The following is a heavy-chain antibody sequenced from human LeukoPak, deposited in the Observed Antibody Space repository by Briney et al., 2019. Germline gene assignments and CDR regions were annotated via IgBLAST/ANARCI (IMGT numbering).Heavy chain of an antibody. V-gene: IGHV3-21*01. Sequence: PGGSLRLSCAASGFTFSSYSMNWVRQAPGKGLEWVSSISSSSSYIYYADSVKGRFTISRDNSKNTLYLQMNSLRAEDTAVYYCVRDDDRPDNGLDYWGQGTLVTVSS. CDR1: GFTFSSYS. J-gene: IGHJ4*02. CDR3: VRDDDRPDNGLDY. D-gene: IGHD3-22*01. CDR2: ISSSSSYI.